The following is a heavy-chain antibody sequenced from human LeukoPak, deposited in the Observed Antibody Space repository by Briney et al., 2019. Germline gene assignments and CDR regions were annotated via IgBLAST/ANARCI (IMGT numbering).Heavy chain of an antibody. D-gene: IGHD5-12*01. CDR1: GGSISGTYY. CDR3: ARVGGYEETIDY. V-gene: IGHV4-59*12. J-gene: IGHJ4*02. Sequence: PSETLSLTCTVSGGSISGTYYWSWIRQPPGKGLEWIGYIYYTGTTDSNPSLKSRVTISLDTSKNQFSLNLSSVTAADTAVYYCARVGGYEETIDYWGQGTLVTVSS. CDR2: IYYTGTT.